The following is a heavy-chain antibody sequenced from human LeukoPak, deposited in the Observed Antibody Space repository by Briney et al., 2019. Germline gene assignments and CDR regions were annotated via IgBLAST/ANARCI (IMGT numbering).Heavy chain of an antibody. CDR3: AKEPTSYSSGWYFHH. CDR2: ISHDGRTE. J-gene: IGHJ1*01. D-gene: IGHD6-25*01. Sequence: PGRSLRLSCAASGFIFSNYGMHWVRQAPGKGLEWVAVISHDGRTEFYADSVEGRFTISRDNSKNTLDLQMFSLRAEDTAVYYCAKEPTSYSSGWYFHHWGQGTLVTVSS. V-gene: IGHV3-30*18. CDR1: GFIFSNYG.